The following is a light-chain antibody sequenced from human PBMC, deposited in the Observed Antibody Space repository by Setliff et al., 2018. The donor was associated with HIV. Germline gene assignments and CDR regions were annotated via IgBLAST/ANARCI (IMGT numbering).Light chain of an antibody. J-gene: IGLJ1*01. V-gene: IGLV1-40*01. Sequence: LTQPPSVSGAPGQRVTISCTGSSTSIGAGFDVHWYQQFPGTAPKLLVYRNNNRPSGVPDRFSGSKSGSSASLTITGLQAEDEGYYYGQSYDTGLSPSYVFGTGTKVTVL. CDR3: QSYDTGLSPSYV. CDR2: RNN. CDR1: STSIGAGFD.